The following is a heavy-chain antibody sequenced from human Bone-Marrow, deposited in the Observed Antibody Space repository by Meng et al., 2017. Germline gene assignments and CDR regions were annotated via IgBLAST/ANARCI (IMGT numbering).Heavy chain of an antibody. Sequence: GGSLRLSCAASGFSSHWVRQAPGKGLEWVSSISSSSTIYYTDSVKGRFTISRDNAKNSLYLQMNSLRAEDTAVYYCARDRSYDILTGSFDAFDIWGQGTMVTVSS. CDR1: GFS. CDR2: ISSSSTI. D-gene: IGHD3-9*01. J-gene: IGHJ3*02. CDR3: ARDRSYDILTGSFDAFDI. V-gene: IGHV3-69-1*02.